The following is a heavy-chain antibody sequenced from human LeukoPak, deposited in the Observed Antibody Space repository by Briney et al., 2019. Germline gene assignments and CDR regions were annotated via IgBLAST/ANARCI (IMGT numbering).Heavy chain of an antibody. V-gene: IGHV3-48*04. J-gene: IGHJ5*02. Sequence: GGSLRLSCTTSGFTFRHYGMNWVRQAPGRGLQWISYISSSGSTIFYTDSVKGRFTISRDNAKNSLYLQMNSLRAEDTAVYYCARDPDILTGYNWFDPWGQGTLVTVSS. CDR2: ISSSGSTI. CDR1: GFTFRHYG. D-gene: IGHD3-9*01. CDR3: ARDPDILTGYNWFDP.